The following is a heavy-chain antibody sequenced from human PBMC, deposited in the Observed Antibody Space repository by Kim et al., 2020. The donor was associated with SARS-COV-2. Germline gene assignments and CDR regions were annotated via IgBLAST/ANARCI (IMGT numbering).Heavy chain of an antibody. CDR1: GDSITSYY. V-gene: IGHV4-59*13. CDR3: ARRWQSSWSLFDP. Sequence: SETLSLTCSVSGDSITSYYWSWIRQPPGKGLEWIGYIHYTGSTNYNPSLKSRVTISLDTSKNQFSLNLRSVTAADTAVYYCARRWQSSWSLFDPWGQGTLVTVSS. J-gene: IGHJ5*02. D-gene: IGHD6-13*01. CDR2: IHYTGST.